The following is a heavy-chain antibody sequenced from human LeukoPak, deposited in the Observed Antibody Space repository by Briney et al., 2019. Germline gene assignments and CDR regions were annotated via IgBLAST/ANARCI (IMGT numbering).Heavy chain of an antibody. D-gene: IGHD2-2*02. J-gene: IGHJ6*02. V-gene: IGHV3-30*18. Sequence: GALRLSCAASGFTFSSYGMHWVRQAPGKGLEWVAVISYDGSNEYYADSVKGRFTISRDNSENTLYLQMNSLRAEDTAVYYCAKDLAPTRYCSSTSCYNHYYYGMDVWGQGTTVTVSS. CDR3: AKDLAPTRYCSSTSCYNHYYYGMDV. CDR2: ISYDGSNE. CDR1: GFTFSSYG.